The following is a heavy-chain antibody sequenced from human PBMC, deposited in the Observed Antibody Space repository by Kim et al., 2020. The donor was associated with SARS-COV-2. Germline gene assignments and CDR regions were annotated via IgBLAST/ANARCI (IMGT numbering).Heavy chain of an antibody. J-gene: IGHJ4*02. V-gene: IGHV1-18*01. Sequence: TNYAQKLQGRVTKTPDQSTRTDYMGLRSLRSDDTAGYYCARGHGGWYYFDYWGQGTLVTVSS. D-gene: IGHD6-19*01. CDR3: ARGHGGWYYFDY. CDR2: T.